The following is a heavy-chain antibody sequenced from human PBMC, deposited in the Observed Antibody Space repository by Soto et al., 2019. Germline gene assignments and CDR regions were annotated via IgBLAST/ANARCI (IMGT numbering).Heavy chain of an antibody. D-gene: IGHD6-19*01. CDR3: AKEAGWYDLHYYYGMDV. V-gene: IGHV3-43D*04. CDR2: ISWDGGST. J-gene: IGHJ6*02. CDR1: GFTFDDYA. Sequence: GGSLRLSCAASGFTFDDYAMHWVRQAPGKGLEWVSLISWDGGSTYYADSVKVLFTISRDNSKNALYLQMNSLRAEDTVLYYCAKEAGWYDLHYYYGMDVWGQGTTVTVSS.